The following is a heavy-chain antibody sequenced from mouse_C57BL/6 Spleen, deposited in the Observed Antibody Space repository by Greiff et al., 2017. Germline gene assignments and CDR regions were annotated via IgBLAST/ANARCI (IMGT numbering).Heavy chain of an antibody. J-gene: IGHJ2*01. CDR1: GYTFTSYD. D-gene: IGHD1-1*01. V-gene: IGHV1-85*01. Sequence: VKLMESGPELVKPGASVKLSCKASGYTFTSYDINWVKQRPGQGLEWIGWIYPRDGSTKYNEKFKGKATLTVDTSSSTAYMELHSLTSEDSAVYFCALITTVRGGPYWGQGTTLTVSS. CDR3: ALITTVRGGPY. CDR2: IYPRDGST.